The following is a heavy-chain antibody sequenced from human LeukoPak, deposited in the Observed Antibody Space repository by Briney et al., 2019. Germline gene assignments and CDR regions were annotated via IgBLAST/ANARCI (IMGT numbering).Heavy chain of an antibody. D-gene: IGHD3-10*01. V-gene: IGHV3-7*01. Sequence: GGSLRLSCAASGFTFNSYSMSWVRQAPGKGLEWVANINEDGGEKYYVDSVKGRFIISRDNAKNSLYLQMNYLRAEDTAVYYCASYYYGSGTSFGYWGQGTLVTVSS. CDR2: INEDGGEK. CDR3: ASYYYGSGTSFGY. J-gene: IGHJ4*02. CDR1: GFTFNSYS.